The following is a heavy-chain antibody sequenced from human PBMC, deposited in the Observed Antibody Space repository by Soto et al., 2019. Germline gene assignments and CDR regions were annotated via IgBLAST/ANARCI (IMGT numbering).Heavy chain of an antibody. CDR3: ASSPRTRIRQFVP. CDR2: IYNRGNT. Sequence: SETLSLTCTVSGVSVSSGEHYWSWIRQPPGRGLEWIGYIYNRGNTDYNPSLKSRVTMSIDTSKNQFSLKVRSVTAADTDVYYCASSPRTRIRQFVPLCQGTLLAAST. V-gene: IGHV4-30-4*01. J-gene: IGHJ5*02. CDR1: GVSVSSGEHY. D-gene: IGHD1-20*01.